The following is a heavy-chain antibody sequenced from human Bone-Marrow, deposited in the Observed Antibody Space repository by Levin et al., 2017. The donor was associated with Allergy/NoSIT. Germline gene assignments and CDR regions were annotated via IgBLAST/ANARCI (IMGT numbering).Heavy chain of an antibody. J-gene: IGHJ4*02. CDR2: MKGEPEGGTV. V-gene: IGHV3-15*01. CDR3: TGQIEVDGNGFDH. Sequence: GGSLRLSCVVSGFPLKNAWMSWVRQAPGKGLEWVGRMKGEPEGGTVDYAESVKGRFTISRDDSKNTLYLQTSSLKIDDTALYSCTGQIEVDGNGFDHWGQRTLVGVS. CDR1: GFPLKNAW. D-gene: IGHD6-19*01.